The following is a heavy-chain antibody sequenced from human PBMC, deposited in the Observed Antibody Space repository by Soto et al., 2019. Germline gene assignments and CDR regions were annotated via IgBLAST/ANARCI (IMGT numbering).Heavy chain of an antibody. J-gene: IGHJ4*02. D-gene: IGHD6-6*01. CDR1: GYSFTSYW. V-gene: IGHV5-51*01. CDR2: IYPGDSDT. Sequence: GESLKISCKGSGYSFTSYWIGWVRQMPGKGLEWMGIIYPGDSDTRYSPSFQGQVTISADKSISTAYLQWSSLKASDTAMYYCARPGISRAARLDLDYWGQGTVVTVSS. CDR3: ARPGISRAARLDLDY.